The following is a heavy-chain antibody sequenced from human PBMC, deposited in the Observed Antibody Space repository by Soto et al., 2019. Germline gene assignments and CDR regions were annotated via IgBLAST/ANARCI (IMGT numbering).Heavy chain of an antibody. D-gene: IGHD2-8*02. Sequence: SETLSLTCAVYGESFSGFYWSWIRQPPGKGLEWIGEINHSGSTKYNPSLKSRVTISVDTSKKQFSLKLSSVTAADTAAYYCARDKITGLFDYWGQGTLVTVSS. CDR1: GESFSGFY. J-gene: IGHJ4*02. CDR2: INHSGST. V-gene: IGHV4-34*01. CDR3: ARDKITGLFDY.